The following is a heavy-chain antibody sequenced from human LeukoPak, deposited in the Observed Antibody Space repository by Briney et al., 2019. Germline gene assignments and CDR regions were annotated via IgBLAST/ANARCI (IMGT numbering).Heavy chain of an antibody. V-gene: IGHV4-34*01. CDR1: GGSFSGYY. D-gene: IGHD2-2*03. J-gene: IGHJ6*02. CDR3: ARGKVDIVVVPASGYYYYGMDV. Sequence: SETLSLTCAVYGGSFSGYYWSWIRQPPGKGLEWIGEINHSGSTNYNPPLKSRVTISVDTSKNQFSLKLSSVTAADTAVYYCARGKVDIVVVPASGYYYYGMDVWGQGTTVTVSS. CDR2: INHSGST.